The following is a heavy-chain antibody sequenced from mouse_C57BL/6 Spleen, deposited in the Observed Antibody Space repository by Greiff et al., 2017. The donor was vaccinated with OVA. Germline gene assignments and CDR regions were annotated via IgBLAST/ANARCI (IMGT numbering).Heavy chain of an antibody. J-gene: IGHJ4*01. CDR1: GYTFTTYP. D-gene: IGHD2-4*01. Sequence: QVHVKQSGAELVKPGASVKMSCKASGYTFTTYPIEWMKQNHGKSLEWIGNFHPYNDDTKYNEKFKGKATLTVEKSSSTVYLELSRLTSDDSAVYYCARGNDYDEGDYYAMDYWGQGTSVTVSS. V-gene: IGHV1-47*01. CDR3: ARGNDYDEGDYYAMDY. CDR2: FHPYNDDT.